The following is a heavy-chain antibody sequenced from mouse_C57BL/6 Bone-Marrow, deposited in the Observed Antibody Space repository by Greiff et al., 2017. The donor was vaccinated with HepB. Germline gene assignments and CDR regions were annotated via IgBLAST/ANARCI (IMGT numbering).Heavy chain of an antibody. CDR2: INPNNGGT. CDR3: ARPGSSLFAY. D-gene: IGHD1-1*01. V-gene: IGHV1-22*01. J-gene: IGHJ3*01. Sequence: VQLQQSGPELVKPGASVKMSCKASGYTFTDYNMHWVKQSHGKSLEWIGYINPNNGGTSYNQKFKGKATLTVNKSSSTAYMGLRSQTAEDSAVYYCARPGSSLFAYWGQGTLVTVSA. CDR1: GYTFTDYN.